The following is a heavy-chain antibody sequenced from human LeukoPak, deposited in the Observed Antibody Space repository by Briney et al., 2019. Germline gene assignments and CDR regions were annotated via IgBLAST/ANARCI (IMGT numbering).Heavy chain of an antibody. D-gene: IGHD2-2*01. J-gene: IGHJ4*02. CDR1: GFTFSSYA. V-gene: IGHV3-53*01. Sequence: GRSLRLSCAASGFTFSSYAMHWVRQAPGKGLEWVSVIYSGGSTYYADSVKGRFTISRDNSKNTLYLRMNSLRAEDTAVYYCARYHGYWGQGTLVTVSS. CDR2: IYSGGST. CDR3: ARYHGY.